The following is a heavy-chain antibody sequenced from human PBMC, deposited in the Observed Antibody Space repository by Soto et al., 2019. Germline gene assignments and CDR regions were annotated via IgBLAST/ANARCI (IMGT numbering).Heavy chain of an antibody. CDR2: IYSGGST. D-gene: IGHD3-22*01. CDR1: GFTVSSNY. Sequence: GGSLRLSCAASGFTVSSNYMSWVRQAPGKGLEWVSVIYSGGSTYYADSVKGRFTISRDNSKNTLYLQMNSLRAEDTAVYYCARDLMLVSVGLYYDSSGYYSYWGQGTLVTVSS. V-gene: IGHV3-66*01. J-gene: IGHJ4*02. CDR3: ARDLMLVSVGLYYDSSGYYSY.